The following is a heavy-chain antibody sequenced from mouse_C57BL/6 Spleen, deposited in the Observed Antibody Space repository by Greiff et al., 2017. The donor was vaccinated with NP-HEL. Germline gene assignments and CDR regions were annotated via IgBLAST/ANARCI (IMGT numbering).Heavy chain of an antibody. V-gene: IGHV1-61*01. Sequence: QVQLQQSGAELAKPGSSVKLSCKASGYTFTSYWMDWVKQRPGQGLEWIGYINPCGSDTHYNQKFKDKATLTVDKSSSTAYMQLSSLTYEDSAVYYGARASKGTYWDMDDWGKGTTVTVSS. J-gene: IGHJ1*03. CDR1: GYTFTSYW. CDR2: INPCGSDT. D-gene: IGHD2-14*01. CDR3: ARASKGTYWDMDD.